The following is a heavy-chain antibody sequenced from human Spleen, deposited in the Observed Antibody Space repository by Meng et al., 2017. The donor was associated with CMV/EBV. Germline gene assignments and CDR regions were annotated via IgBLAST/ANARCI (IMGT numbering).Heavy chain of an antibody. D-gene: IGHD6-13*01. J-gene: IGHJ4*02. CDR1: GYTFTSYY. Sequence: SCKASGYTFTSYYIHWVRQAPGQGLEWMGIINPSGGNTRYAQKFQGRVTMTRDTSTSTVYMELSSLRSEDTAVYYCARGGSWYYFDYWGQGTLVTVSS. CDR2: INPSGGNT. V-gene: IGHV1-46*01. CDR3: ARGGSWYYFDY.